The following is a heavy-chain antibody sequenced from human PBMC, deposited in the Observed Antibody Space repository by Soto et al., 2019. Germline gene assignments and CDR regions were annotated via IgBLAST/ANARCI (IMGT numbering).Heavy chain of an antibody. CDR2: VSSSSSYI. J-gene: IGHJ4*02. D-gene: IGHD3-10*01. Sequence: EVQLVESGGGLVKPGGSLRLSCAASGFTFSGHTINWVRQAPGKGLEWVSTVSSSSSYIYYADSVKGRFTVSRDNAEKSLYLQMNSLRAEDTAMYYCARCMGVDGSGYAFFDSWGQGTLVTVSS. CDR3: ARCMGVDGSGYAFFDS. V-gene: IGHV3-21*01. CDR1: GFTFSGHT.